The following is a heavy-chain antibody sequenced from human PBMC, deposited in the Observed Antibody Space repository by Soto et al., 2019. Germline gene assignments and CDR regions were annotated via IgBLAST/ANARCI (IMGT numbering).Heavy chain of an antibody. D-gene: IGHD3-9*01. CDR2: INPSGGST. V-gene: IGHV1-46*01. J-gene: IGHJ4*02. CDR3: ATLDPPYYDILTGHSDY. CDR1: GYTFTSYY. Sequence: ASVKVSCKASGYTFTSYYMHWVRQAPGQGLEWMGIINPSGGSTSYAQKFQGRVTMTRDTSTSTVYMELSSLRSEDTAVYYCATLDPPYYDILTGHSDYWGQGTLVTVS.